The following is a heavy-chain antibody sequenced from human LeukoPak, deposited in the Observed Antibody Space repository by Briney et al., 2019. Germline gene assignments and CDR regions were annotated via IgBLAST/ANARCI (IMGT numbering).Heavy chain of an antibody. CDR3: AKDPYCGGDCYSPPFDY. J-gene: IGHJ4*02. CDR2: IIPILGIA. Sequence: SVKVSCKASGGTFSSYAISWVRQAPGQGLEWMGRIIPILGIANYAQKFQGRVTITADKSTSTAYMELSSLRSEDTAVYYCAKDPYCGGDCYSPPFDYWGQGALVTVSS. D-gene: IGHD2-21*01. V-gene: IGHV1-69*04. CDR1: GGTFSSYA.